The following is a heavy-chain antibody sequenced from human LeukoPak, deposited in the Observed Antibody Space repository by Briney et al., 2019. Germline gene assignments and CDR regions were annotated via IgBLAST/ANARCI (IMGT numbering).Heavy chain of an antibody. CDR3: ARAHYDILTGYRSQNYYYYYGMDV. CDR1: GYTFTGYY. Sequence: ASVKVSCKASGYTFTGYYMHWVRQAPGQGLEWMGWINPNSGGTNYAQKFQGWVTMTRDTSISTAYMELSRLRSDDTAVYYCARAHYDILTGYRSQNYYYYYGMDVWGQGTLLTVSS. CDR2: INPNSGGT. J-gene: IGHJ6*02. D-gene: IGHD3-9*01. V-gene: IGHV1-2*04.